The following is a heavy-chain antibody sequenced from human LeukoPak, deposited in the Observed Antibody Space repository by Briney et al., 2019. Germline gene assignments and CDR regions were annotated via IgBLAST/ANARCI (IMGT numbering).Heavy chain of an antibody. Sequence: SVKVSCKASGFTFTSSAVQWVRQARGQRLEWIGWIVVGSGNTNYAQKFQERVTITRDMSTSTAYMELSSLRSEDTAVYYCAANYDSSGYYLDYWGQGTLVTVSS. D-gene: IGHD3-22*01. V-gene: IGHV1-58*01. CDR2: IVVGSGNT. CDR3: AANYDSSGYYLDY. J-gene: IGHJ4*02. CDR1: GFTFTSSA.